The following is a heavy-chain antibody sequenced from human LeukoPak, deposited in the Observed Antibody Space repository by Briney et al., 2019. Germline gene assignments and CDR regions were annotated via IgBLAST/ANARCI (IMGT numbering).Heavy chain of an antibody. CDR1: GGSISSGSYY. D-gene: IGHD3-10*01. CDR2: IYTSGST. Sequence: SQTLSLTCTVSGGSISSGSYYWSWIRQPAGKGLEWIGRIYTSGSTNYNPSLKSRVTISVDTSKNQFSLKLSSVAAADTAVYYCARDGFGEFLESGGMDVWGQGTTVTVSS. V-gene: IGHV4-61*02. CDR3: ARDGFGEFLESGGMDV. J-gene: IGHJ6*02.